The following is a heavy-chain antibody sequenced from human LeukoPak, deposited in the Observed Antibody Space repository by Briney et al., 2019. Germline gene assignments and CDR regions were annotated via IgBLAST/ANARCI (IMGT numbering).Heavy chain of an antibody. J-gene: IGHJ4*02. CDR3: ARGRIAVAGTPVPDFDY. V-gene: IGHV1-2*02. CDR2: INPNSGGT. D-gene: IGHD6-19*01. CDR1: EYTFTGYY. Sequence: GASVKVSCKASEYTFTGYYMHWVRQAPGQGLEWMGWINPNSGGTNYAQKFQGRVTMTRDTSISTAYMELSRLRSDDTAVYYCARGRIAVAGTPVPDFDYWGQGTLVTVSS.